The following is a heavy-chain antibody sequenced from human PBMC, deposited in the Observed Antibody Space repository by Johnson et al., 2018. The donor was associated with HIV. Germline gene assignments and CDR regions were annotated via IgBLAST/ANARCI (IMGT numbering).Heavy chain of an antibody. CDR1: GFTFDDYG. J-gene: IGHJ3*02. Sequence: VQLVESGGGVVRPGGSLRLSCAASGFTFDDYGMSWVRQAPGKGLEWVSGINWNGGSTGYADSVKGRFTISRDNAKNSLYLQRNSLRAEDTALDYCARVRARGVKHAFDIWGQGTMVTVSS. CDR3: ARVRARGVKHAFDI. V-gene: IGHV3-20*04. CDR2: INWNGGST. D-gene: IGHD3-10*01.